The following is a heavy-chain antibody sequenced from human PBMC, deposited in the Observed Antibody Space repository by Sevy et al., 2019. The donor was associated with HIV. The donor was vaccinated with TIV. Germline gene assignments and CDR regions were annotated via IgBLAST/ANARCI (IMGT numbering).Heavy chain of an antibody. CDR1: GFTFSNYA. CDR2: ISASGVTT. Sequence: GGSLRLSCAASGFTFSNYAMSWVRQAPGKGLEWVSTISASGVTTYHADSVKGRFTVSRDNSENTLYLQLSSLRAEDTAVYYCASDTNGYFDLDYWGQGVLVTVSS. D-gene: IGHD3-22*01. V-gene: IGHV3-23*01. CDR3: ASDTNGYFDLDY. J-gene: IGHJ4*02.